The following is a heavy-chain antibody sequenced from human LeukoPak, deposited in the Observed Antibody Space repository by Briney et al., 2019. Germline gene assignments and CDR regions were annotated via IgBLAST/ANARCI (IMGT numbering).Heavy chain of an antibody. J-gene: IGHJ4*02. Sequence: TPGGSLRLSCAASGFTFSSYSMNWVRQAPGKGLEWVSSISSSSSYIYYADSVKGRFTISRDNAKNSLYLQMNSLRAEDTAVYYCARETIMDSSSWDARRRFDYWGQGTLVTVSS. CDR1: GFTFSSYS. CDR3: ARETIMDSSSWDARRRFDY. V-gene: IGHV3-21*01. D-gene: IGHD6-13*01. CDR2: ISSSSSYI.